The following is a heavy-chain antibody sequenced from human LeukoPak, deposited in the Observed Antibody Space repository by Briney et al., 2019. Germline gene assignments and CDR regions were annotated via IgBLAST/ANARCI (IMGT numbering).Heavy chain of an antibody. CDR1: AGSLSGYY. V-gene: IGHV4-34*01. CDR3: ARGSTGVGDY. J-gene: IGHJ4*02. D-gene: IGHD1-14*01. Sequence: PSETRSLAWAVDAGSLSGYYSNWIRRPPREGMEWIGEINHSGRTKYNPSLKSRVAISVDTSKNQFSLKLSSVTAADTAVYYCARGSTGVGDYWGQGTLVTVSS. CDR2: INHSGRT.